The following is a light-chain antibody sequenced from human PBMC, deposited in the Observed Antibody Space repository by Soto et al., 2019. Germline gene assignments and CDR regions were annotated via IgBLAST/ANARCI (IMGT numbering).Light chain of an antibody. Sequence: QSVLTQPASVSGSPGQSITISCTGTSSDVGAYNFVSWYQHHPDKAPKVVIYDVANRPSGVSYRFSASKSGNTASLTISGLQAEYEADYYFMSFTSSNTYVFGPGTKLTVL. CDR2: DVA. CDR1: SSDVGAYNF. CDR3: MSFTSSNTYV. J-gene: IGLJ1*01. V-gene: IGLV2-14*03.